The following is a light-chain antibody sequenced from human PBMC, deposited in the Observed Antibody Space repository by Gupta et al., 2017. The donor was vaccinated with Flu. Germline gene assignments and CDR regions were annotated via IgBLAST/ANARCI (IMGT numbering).Light chain of an antibody. V-gene: IGLV3-21*02. CDR2: DDR. J-gene: IGLJ1*01. CDR1: NIGSRS. CDR3: HLYDSGGDHADV. Sequence: SSVLTQPPSVSVAPGQTARVTCEGNNIGSRSVHWYQQKPGQAPVVVVYDDRDRPSGIPERFSAFNSRNTATLTISSVEVGEEADYYCHLYDSGGDHADVFGTGTKVTVL.